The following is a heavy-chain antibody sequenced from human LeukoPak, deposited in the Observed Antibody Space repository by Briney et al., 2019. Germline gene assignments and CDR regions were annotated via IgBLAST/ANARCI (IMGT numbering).Heavy chain of an antibody. CDR2: INHSGST. V-gene: IGHV4-34*01. Sequence: PETLSLTCAVYGGSFSGYYWSWIRQPPGKGLGWIGEINHSGSTNYNPSLKSRVTISVDTSKNQFSLKLSSVTAADTAVYYCAGRGVLRYAKYFQHWGQGTLVTVSS. J-gene: IGHJ1*01. CDR3: AGRGVLRYAKYFQH. CDR1: GGSFSGYY. D-gene: IGHD2-8*02.